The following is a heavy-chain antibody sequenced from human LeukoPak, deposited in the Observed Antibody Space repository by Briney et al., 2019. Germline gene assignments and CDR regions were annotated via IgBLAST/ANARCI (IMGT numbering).Heavy chain of an antibody. CDR1: GGSFSGYY. CDR3: ARDMRRHGESGYGFDY. CDR2: VYYTEYT. V-gene: IGHV4-59*01. J-gene: IGHJ4*02. Sequence: PSETLSLTCAVYGGSFSGYYWSWIRQPPGKGLEWIGNVYYTEYTNYNPSFKSRVTISQDTSKNQFSLKLTSLTAADTAIYYCARDMRRHGESGYGFDYWGQGIRVTVSS. D-gene: IGHD5-12*01.